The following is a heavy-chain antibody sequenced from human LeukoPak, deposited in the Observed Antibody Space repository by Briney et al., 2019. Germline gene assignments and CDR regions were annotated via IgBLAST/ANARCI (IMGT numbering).Heavy chain of an antibody. J-gene: IGHJ3*02. V-gene: IGHV4-30-4*08. CDR1: GGSISSGSYY. Sequence: SQTLSLTCTVSGGSISSGSYYWSWIRQPAGKGLEWIGYIYYSGSTYYNPSLKSRVTISVDTSKNQFSLKLSSVTAADTAVYYCAREDAEWELGTAFDIWGQGTMVTVSS. CDR2: IYYSGST. D-gene: IGHD1-26*01. CDR3: AREDAEWELGTAFDI.